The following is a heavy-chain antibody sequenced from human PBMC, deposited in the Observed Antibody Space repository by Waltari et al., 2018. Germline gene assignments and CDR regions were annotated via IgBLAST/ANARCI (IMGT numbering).Heavy chain of an antibody. CDR2: INHSGST. CDR1: GGSISSSSYY. CDR3: ARGRPMIVVVITSWFDP. D-gene: IGHD3-22*01. J-gene: IGHJ5*02. Sequence: QLQLQESGPGLVKPSETLSLTCTVSGGSISSSSYYWGWIRQPPGKGLEWIGEINHSGSTNYNPSLKSRVTISVDTSKNQFSLKLSSVTAADTAVYYCARGRPMIVVVITSWFDPWGQGTLVTVSS. V-gene: IGHV4-39*07.